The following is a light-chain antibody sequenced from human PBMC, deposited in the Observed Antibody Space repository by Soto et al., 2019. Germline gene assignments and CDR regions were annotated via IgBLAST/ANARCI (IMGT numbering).Light chain of an antibody. J-gene: IGLJ1*01. CDR3: SSYSTTSFFV. CDR1: SSDVGGYNY. V-gene: IGLV2-14*01. CDR2: DVN. Sequence: QSVLTQPASVSGSPGQSITISCTGTSSDVGGYNYVSWYQQYPGKAPQLMIFDVNDRPSGVSYRFSGSKSDNTASLTISGLQAEDEAHYYCSSYSTTSFFVFGTGTKVTVL.